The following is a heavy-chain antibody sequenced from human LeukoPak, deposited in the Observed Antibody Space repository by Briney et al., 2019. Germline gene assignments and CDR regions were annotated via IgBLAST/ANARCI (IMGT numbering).Heavy chain of an antibody. CDR3: ARGIHYYDSSGAYYYYYMDV. CDR2: INHSGST. J-gene: IGHJ6*03. CDR1: GGSFSPYY. D-gene: IGHD3-22*01. V-gene: IGHV4-34*01. Sequence: PSETLSLTCAVYGGSFSPYYWSWIRQPPGKGLEWIGEINHSGSTNYNPSLKSRVTISVDTSKNQFSLKLSSVTAADTAVYYCARGIHYYDSSGAYYYYYMDVWGKGTTVTVSS.